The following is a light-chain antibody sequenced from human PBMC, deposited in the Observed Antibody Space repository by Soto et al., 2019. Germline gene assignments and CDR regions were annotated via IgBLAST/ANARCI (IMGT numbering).Light chain of an antibody. CDR3: SSYSSSNFWV. J-gene: IGLJ3*02. V-gene: IGLV2-18*02. CDR2: EVS. CDR1: SSDIGSSDR. Sequence: QSALTQPPSVSGSPGQSVTISCTGTSSDIGSSDRVSWYQQPPGTAPKLLIYEVSNRPSGVPDRFSGPKSGNTASLSISGLQAEDEADYYCSSYSSSNFWVFGGGTKLTVL.